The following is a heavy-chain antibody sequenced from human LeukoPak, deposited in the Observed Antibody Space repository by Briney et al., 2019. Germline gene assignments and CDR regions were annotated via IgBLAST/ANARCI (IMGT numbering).Heavy chain of an antibody. CDR3: ARGGFDWLLFNYYYYMDV. D-gene: IGHD3-9*01. J-gene: IGHJ6*03. CDR1: GFTFSSYE. V-gene: IGHV3-48*03. Sequence: GGSLRLSCAASGFTFSSYEMNWVRQAPGKGLEWVSYISSSGSTIYYADSVKGRFTVSRDNAKNSLYLQMNSLRAEDTAVYYCARGGFDWLLFNYYYYMDVWGKGTTVTISS. CDR2: ISSSGSTI.